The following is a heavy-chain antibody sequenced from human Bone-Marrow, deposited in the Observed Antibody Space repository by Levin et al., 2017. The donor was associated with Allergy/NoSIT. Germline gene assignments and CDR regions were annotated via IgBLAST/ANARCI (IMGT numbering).Heavy chain of an antibody. CDR3: AREYTDFGSLTWFDL. CDR2: ISSSGTTR. CDR1: GFNFNSDE. D-gene: IGHD3-3*01. J-gene: IGHJ5*02. Sequence: QRGESLKISCAASGFNFNSDEMNWVRQAPGKRLEWISYISSSGTTRQHADSVKGRFTISRDNAKNSLDLQMNNLTVEDTAIYYCAREYTDFGSLTWFDLWGQGVLVIVSS. V-gene: IGHV3-48*03.